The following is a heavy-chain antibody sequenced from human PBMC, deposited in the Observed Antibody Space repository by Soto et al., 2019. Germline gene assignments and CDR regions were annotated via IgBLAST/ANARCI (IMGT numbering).Heavy chain of an antibody. Sequence: ASVKVSCKASGYTLINYCLYWVRQAPGQGLEWMGRINPSGDSMPNTYAQKFQGRVTITADESTSTAYMELSSLRSEDTAVYYCARERLAYCGGDCYSVAYYFDYWGQGTLVTVSS. J-gene: IGHJ4*02. D-gene: IGHD2-21*02. V-gene: IGHV1-46*01. CDR1: GYTLINYC. CDR2: INPSGDSMPN. CDR3: ARERLAYCGGDCYSVAYYFDY.